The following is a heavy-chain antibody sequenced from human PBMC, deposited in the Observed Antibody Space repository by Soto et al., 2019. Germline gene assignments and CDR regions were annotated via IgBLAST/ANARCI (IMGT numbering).Heavy chain of an antibody. CDR3: ARDGGERLTGDFDY. J-gene: IGHJ4*02. V-gene: IGHV1-3*01. D-gene: IGHD3-16*01. Sequence: QVQLVQSGAEVKKPGASVKVSCKASGYTFTSYAMHWVRQAPGQRIEWMGWINAGNGNTKYSQKFQGRVTITRDTSASTAYMELSSLRSEDTAVYYCARDGGERLTGDFDYWGQGPLVTVSS. CDR2: INAGNGNT. CDR1: GYTFTSYA.